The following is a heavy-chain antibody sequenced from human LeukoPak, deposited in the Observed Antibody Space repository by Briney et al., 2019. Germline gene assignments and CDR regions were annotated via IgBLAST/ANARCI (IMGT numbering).Heavy chain of an antibody. CDR2: INPNSGGT. CDR3: ARAYYYDSSGYFDY. D-gene: IGHD3-22*01. V-gene: IGHV1-2*02. CDR1: GYTFTGYY. Sequence: ASVKVSCKASGYTFTGYYMHWVRQAPGQGLEWMGWINPNSGGTNYAQKFQGRVTMTRDTSISTAYMELSRLRSDDTAVYYCARAYYYDSSGYFDYWDQGTLVTVSS. J-gene: IGHJ4*02.